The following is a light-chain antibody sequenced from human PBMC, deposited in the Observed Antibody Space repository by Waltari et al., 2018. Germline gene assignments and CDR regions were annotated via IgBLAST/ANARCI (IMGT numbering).Light chain of an antibody. V-gene: IGKV1-5*01. CDR1: QSISSW. Sequence: DIQMTQPPSTLSASVGDRVTITCRASQSISSWLAWYQQKPGKAPKLRFYDASSLESGVPSRFSGSGSGTEFTLPISSLQPDDFATYYCQQYNSYSYTFGQGTKLEIK. J-gene: IGKJ2*01. CDR3: QQYNSYSYT. CDR2: DAS.